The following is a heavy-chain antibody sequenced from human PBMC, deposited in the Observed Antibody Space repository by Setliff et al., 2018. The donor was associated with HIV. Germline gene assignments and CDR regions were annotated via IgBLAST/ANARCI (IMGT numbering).Heavy chain of an antibody. D-gene: IGHD1-26*01. CDR2: ISTYSDET. V-gene: IGHV1-18*01. J-gene: IGHJ4*02. Sequence: ASVKVSCKPSGYTFTTYGLSWVRQAPGQGLEWMGWISTYSDETSSSQNLQGRLTMTTDTSTGTAYMELRSLRFDDTAVYYCAREPSGSGNYFYFDYWGQGTLVTVSS. CDR1: GYTFTTYG. CDR3: AREPSGSGNYFYFDY.